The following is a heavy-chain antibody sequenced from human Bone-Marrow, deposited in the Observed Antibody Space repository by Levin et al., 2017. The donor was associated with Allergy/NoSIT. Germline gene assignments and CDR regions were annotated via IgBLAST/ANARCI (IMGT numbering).Heavy chain of an antibody. Sequence: GGSLRLSCAASGFTVSSNYMSWVRQAPGKGLEWVSVIYSGGSTYYADSVKGRFTISRDNSKNTLYLQMNSLRAEDTAVYYCGTQTGTGFVGMDVWGQGTTVTVSS. CDR1: GFTVSSNY. CDR2: IYSGGST. CDR3: GTQTGTGFVGMDV. V-gene: IGHV3-53*01. J-gene: IGHJ6*02. D-gene: IGHD1-1*01.